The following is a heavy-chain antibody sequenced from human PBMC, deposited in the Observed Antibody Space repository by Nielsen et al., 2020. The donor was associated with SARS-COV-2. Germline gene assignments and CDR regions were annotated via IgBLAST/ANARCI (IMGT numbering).Heavy chain of an antibody. D-gene: IGHD6-19*01. V-gene: IGHV3-11*03. CDR2: IHSGGGYT. CDR3: ARRGGAVAGTDY. CDR1: GFTFSDYY. Sequence: GGSPRLSCAASGFTFSDYYMSWFRQAPGKGLEWVSYIHSGGGYTRYADSVKGRFTVSRDNAKDSLYLQMNSLRVEDTAVYYCARRGGAVAGTDYWGQGTLVTVSS. J-gene: IGHJ4*02.